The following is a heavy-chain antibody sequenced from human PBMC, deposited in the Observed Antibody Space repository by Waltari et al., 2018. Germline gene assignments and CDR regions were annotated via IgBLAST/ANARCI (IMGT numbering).Heavy chain of an antibody. CDR2: IYPDDSDT. J-gene: IGHJ6*03. D-gene: IGHD1-26*01. CDR1: GYNFAAYW. V-gene: IGHV5-51*01. CDR3: ARHGWYSGHNGDFYYMDV. Sequence: EVQLVQSGAEVKKPGEDLKISCEGSGYNFAAYWIGWVRQMPGKGLEWMGFIYPDDSDTRYNPSFQGQVTISADKSIKTAYLQWASLKASDSAIYYCARHGWYSGHNGDFYYMDVWGEGTTVSVSS.